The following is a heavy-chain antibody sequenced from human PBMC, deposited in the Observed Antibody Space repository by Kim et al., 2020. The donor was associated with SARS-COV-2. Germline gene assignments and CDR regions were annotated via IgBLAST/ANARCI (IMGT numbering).Heavy chain of an antibody. D-gene: IGHD6-13*01. CDR3: ARDRGSSFDY. Sequence: TNDAQKLQGRVTMTTDTSTSTAYMELRSLRSDDTAVYYCARDRGSSFDYWGQGTLVTVSS. V-gene: IGHV1-18*01. J-gene: IGHJ4*02. CDR2: T.